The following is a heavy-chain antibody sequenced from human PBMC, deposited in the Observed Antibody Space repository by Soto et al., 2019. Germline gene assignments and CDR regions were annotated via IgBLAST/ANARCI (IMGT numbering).Heavy chain of an antibody. Sequence: PGGSLRLSCAASGFTFSSYAMSWVRQAPGKGLEWVSAISGSGGSTYYADSVKGRFTISRDNSKNTLYLQMNSLRAEDTAVYYCAKEGERYDYIWGSYPQPFDYWGQGTLVTVSS. V-gene: IGHV3-23*01. J-gene: IGHJ4*02. D-gene: IGHD3-16*02. CDR3: AKEGERYDYIWGSYPQPFDY. CDR1: GFTFSSYA. CDR2: ISGSGGST.